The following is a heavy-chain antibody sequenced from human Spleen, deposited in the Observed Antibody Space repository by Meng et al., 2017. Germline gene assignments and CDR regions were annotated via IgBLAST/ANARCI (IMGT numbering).Heavy chain of an antibody. J-gene: IGHJ5*02. Sequence: QVQLQESGPGLVKPSGTLSLTCAVSGGSISSSNWWSWVRQPPGKGLEWIGYIYYSGSTYYNPSLKSRVTMSVDKSKNQFSLKLSSVTAADTAVYYCASQVFSGLNWFGPWGQGTLVTVSS. CDR2: IYYSGST. CDR3: ASQVFSGLNWFGP. D-gene: IGHD3-10*01. CDR1: GGSISSSNW. V-gene: IGHV4-4*02.